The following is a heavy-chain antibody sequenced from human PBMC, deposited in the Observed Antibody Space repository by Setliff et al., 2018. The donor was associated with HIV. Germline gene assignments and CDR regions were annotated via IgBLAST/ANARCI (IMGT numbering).Heavy chain of an antibody. D-gene: IGHD2-21*01. J-gene: IGHJ3*02. CDR1: GFTFTSYA. CDR3: AKHFLLWSNAFHI. Sequence: HPGGSLRLSCAASGFTFTSYAMHWVRQAPGKGLEWVSIIFSGGSATKYSESVKGRFIVSRDDSKNTVYLQMNSLRAEDTAVYYCAKHFLLWSNAFHIWGQGTMVTVSS. V-gene: IGHV3-23*03. CDR2: IFSGGSAT.